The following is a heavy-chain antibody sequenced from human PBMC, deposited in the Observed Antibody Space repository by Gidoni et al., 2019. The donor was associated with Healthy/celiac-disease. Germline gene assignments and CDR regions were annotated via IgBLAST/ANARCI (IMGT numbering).Heavy chain of an antibody. CDR1: GFTFGDYA. Sequence: EVQLAESGGGLVQPGRSLSLPCTASGFTFGDYAMSWFRQAPGKGLEWVGFIRSKAYGGTTEYAASVKGRFTISRDDSKSIAYLQMNSLKTEDTAVYYCTRDCSGGSCPDYWGQGTLVTVSS. D-gene: IGHD2-15*01. CDR2: IRSKAYGGTT. CDR3: TRDCSGGSCPDY. V-gene: IGHV3-49*03. J-gene: IGHJ4*02.